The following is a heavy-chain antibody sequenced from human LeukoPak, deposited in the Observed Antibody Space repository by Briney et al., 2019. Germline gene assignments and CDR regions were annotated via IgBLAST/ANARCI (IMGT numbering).Heavy chain of an antibody. D-gene: IGHD3-22*01. V-gene: IGHV3-64*01. CDR1: GFTFSSYA. CDR2: IISNGGST. CDR3: ANNYESCAPFDY. J-gene: IGHJ4*02. Sequence: GSLRLSCAASGFTFSSYAMHWVRQAPGKGLAYVSAIISNGGSTYYANSVKGRFTTSRDNSKNTLYLRMNSLRAEDQAVYYCANNYESCAPFDYWGQGTLVTVSS.